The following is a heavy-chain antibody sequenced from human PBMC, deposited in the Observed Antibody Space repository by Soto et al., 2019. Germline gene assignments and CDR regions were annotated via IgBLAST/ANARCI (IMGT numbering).Heavy chain of an antibody. Sequence: EVQLVESGGGLVQPGGSLRLSCAASGFTFSSYWMSWVRQAPGKGLEWVANIKQDGSEKYYVDSVKGRFTLSRDNAKNSLQLQMNSLRAEDTAIYFCARVAYFNGWIFHYWGQGTLVTVSS. V-gene: IGHV3-7*01. CDR2: IKQDGSEK. CDR3: ARVAYFNGWIFHY. J-gene: IGHJ4*01. CDR1: GFTFSSYW. D-gene: IGHD6-19*01.